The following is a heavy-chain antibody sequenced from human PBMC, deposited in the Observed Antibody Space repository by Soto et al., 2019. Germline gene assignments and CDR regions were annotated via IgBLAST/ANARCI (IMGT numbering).Heavy chain of an antibody. V-gene: IGHV3-53*01. CDR2: IYSGGAT. Sequence: EVQLVDSGGGLIQPGGSLRLSCAASGFSVSSSHMIWVRQAPGKGLEWVSVIYSGGATYYAVSVKGRFTISRDRSTNTVSRQLDGLRTEDTAVYHCAKLGPYGSESYSFRYNWIDPWGQGTLVTVSS. D-gene: IGHD3-10*01. CDR1: GFSVSSSH. J-gene: IGHJ5*02. CDR3: AKLGPYGSESYSFRYNWIDP.